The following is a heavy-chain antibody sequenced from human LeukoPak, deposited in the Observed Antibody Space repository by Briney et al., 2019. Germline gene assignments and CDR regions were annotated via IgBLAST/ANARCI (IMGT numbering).Heavy chain of an antibody. V-gene: IGHV3-11*04. CDR3: ARDLGGYGSSGYYFGY. CDR1: GFTFSDYY. J-gene: IGHJ4*02. Sequence: GGSLRLSCAASGFTFSDYYMSWIRQAPGKGLEWVSYISSSDSTIYYADSVKGRFTISRDNARSSLYLQMNSLRAEDTAVYYCARDLGGYGSSGYYFGYWGQGTLVTVSS. D-gene: IGHD3-22*01. CDR2: ISSSDSTI.